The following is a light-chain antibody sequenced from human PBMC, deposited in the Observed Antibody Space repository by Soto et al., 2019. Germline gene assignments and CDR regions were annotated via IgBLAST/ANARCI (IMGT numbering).Light chain of an antibody. CDR2: DAS. V-gene: IGKV1-33*01. Sequence: IQMTQSPSSLSASVGDRVTITCQASQDIPNFLSWYQQKPGEAPKLLIYDASSLETGVPSRFSGSGSGTDFTFTISSLQPEDFATYYCQQYDNLPFTFGPGTKVDIK. CDR1: QDIPNF. CDR3: QQYDNLPFT. J-gene: IGKJ3*01.